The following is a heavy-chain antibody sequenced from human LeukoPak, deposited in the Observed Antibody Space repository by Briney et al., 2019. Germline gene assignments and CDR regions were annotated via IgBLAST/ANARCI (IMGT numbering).Heavy chain of an antibody. CDR1: GGTFSSYA. V-gene: IGHV1-69*04. CDR3: ARVGAVAGPFDY. CDR2: IIPILGIA. J-gene: IGHJ4*02. D-gene: IGHD6-19*01. Sequence: ASVKVSCKASGGTFSSYAISWVRQAPGQGLEWMGRIIPILGIANYAQKFQGRVTITADKSTSTAYMELSSLRSEDTAVYYCARVGAVAGPFDYWGQGTLVTVSS.